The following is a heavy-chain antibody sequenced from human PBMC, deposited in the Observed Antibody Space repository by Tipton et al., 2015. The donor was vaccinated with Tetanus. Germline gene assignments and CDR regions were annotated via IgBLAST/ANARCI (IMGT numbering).Heavy chain of an antibody. D-gene: IGHD3-10*01. CDR2: VYSSGST. V-gene: IGHV4-4*07. J-gene: IGHJ4*02. CDR1: GGSIISYY. CDR3: ARGVWFGPGPRYYFDY. Sequence: TLSLTCTVSGGSIISYYWSWIRQPAGKGLEWIGRVYSSGSTHYNPSLKSRVTMSLDTSKKQFSLSLNSVTVADTAVYFCARGVWFGPGPRYYFDYWGQGTLVTVSS.